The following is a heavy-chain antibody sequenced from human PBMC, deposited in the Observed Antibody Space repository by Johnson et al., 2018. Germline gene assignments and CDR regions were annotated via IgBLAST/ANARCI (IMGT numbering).Heavy chain of an antibody. J-gene: IGHJ6*02. CDR2: ISWNRGSI. V-gene: IGHV3-9*01. CDR3: AKDGVTTDYYYFGMDV. CDR1: GFTFDDYA. Sequence: VQLVQSGGGLVQPGRSLRLSCAASGFTFDDYAMHWVRQAPGKGLEWVSGISWNRGSIGYADSVKGRFTISRDNAKNSLYLQMNSRRSEDTALYYCAKDGVTTDYYYFGMDVWGQGTTVTVAS. D-gene: IGHD4-11*01.